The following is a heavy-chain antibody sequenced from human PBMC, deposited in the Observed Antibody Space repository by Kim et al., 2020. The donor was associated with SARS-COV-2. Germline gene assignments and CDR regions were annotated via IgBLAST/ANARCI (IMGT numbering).Heavy chain of an antibody. J-gene: IGHJ4*02. V-gene: IGHV1-3*01. CDR3: ARDEAAAGTGRFDY. Sequence: QKFQGRVTITRDTSASTAYMELSSLRSEDTAVYYCARDEAAAGTGRFDYWGQGTLVTVSS. D-gene: IGHD6-13*01.